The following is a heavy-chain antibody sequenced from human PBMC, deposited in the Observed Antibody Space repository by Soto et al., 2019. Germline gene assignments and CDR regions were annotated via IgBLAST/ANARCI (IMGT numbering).Heavy chain of an antibody. CDR3: AKDQSTSSNSKHAMDV. V-gene: IGHV3-30*09. CDR2: ISLDGATK. Sequence: QEQLVESGGGVVQPGRPLRLSCAASEFTFSPYPMHWVRQAPGKGLEWVAVISLDGATKYYADSVKGRFAISGDNSMNPLYLKMNSLRTEDTAVYYCAKDQSTSSNSKHAMDVWGPGTTVTVSS. J-gene: IGHJ6*02. D-gene: IGHD6-6*01. CDR1: EFTFSPYP.